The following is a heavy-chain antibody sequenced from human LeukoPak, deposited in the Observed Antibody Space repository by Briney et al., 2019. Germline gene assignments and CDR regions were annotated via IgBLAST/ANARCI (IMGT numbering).Heavy chain of an antibody. D-gene: IGHD3-10*01. CDR1: GFTFSSYG. Sequence: AGGSLRLSCEAPGFTFSSYGMHWVRQAPGKGLEWVAVISYDGSNTYYADSVKGRFTISRDNSKNMLYLQMNSLRAEDTAVYYCAKPYYYGSRSYMDYWGQGTLVTVSS. CDR3: AKPYYYGSRSYMDY. CDR2: ISYDGSNT. V-gene: IGHV3-30*18. J-gene: IGHJ4*02.